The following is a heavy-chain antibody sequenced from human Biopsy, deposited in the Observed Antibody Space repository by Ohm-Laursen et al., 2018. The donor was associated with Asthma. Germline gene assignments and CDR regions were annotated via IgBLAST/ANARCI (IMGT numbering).Heavy chain of an antibody. CDR1: GYTFNSAG. D-gene: IGHD3-10*01. J-gene: IGHJ6*02. V-gene: IGHV1-18*01. Sequence: ASVKVSCKTSGYTFNSAGITWVRQAPGQGLEWMGWTSVYNGNTKVAQKLQDRVTMITNTSTSTAYMELRSLRSDDTAVYFCARAVDYSHYYGIDVWGQGTTVTAS. CDR2: TSVYNGNT. CDR3: ARAVDYSHYYGIDV.